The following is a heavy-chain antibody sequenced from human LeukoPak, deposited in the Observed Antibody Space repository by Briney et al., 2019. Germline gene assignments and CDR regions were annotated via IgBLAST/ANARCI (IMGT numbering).Heavy chain of an antibody. V-gene: IGHV4-61*02. CDR3: ARDREVGATGYYFDY. D-gene: IGHD1-26*01. CDR1: GGSISSGSYY. J-gene: IGHJ4*02. CDR2: IYTSGST. Sequence: PSETLSLTCTVSGGSISSGSYYWSWIRQPAGKGLEWIGRIYTSGSTTYNSSLKSRVTISLDTSKNHFSLRLSSVTAADTAVYYCARDREVGATGYYFDYWGQGTLVAVSS.